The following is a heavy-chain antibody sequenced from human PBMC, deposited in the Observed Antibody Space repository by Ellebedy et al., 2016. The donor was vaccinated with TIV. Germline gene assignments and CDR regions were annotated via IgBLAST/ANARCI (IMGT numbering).Heavy chain of an antibody. J-gene: IGHJ4*02. Sequence: GESLKISCAASGFTFSSLAMNWVRPAPGKGLEWVSGISARGGSTYYADSVKGRFTISRDNSKNMLYLRMNSLRAEETAVYYCAKDFVTPGPGWGQGTLVTVSS. D-gene: IGHD3-16*02. CDR2: ISARGGST. CDR3: AKDFVTPGPG. CDR1: GFTFSSLA. V-gene: IGHV3-23*01.